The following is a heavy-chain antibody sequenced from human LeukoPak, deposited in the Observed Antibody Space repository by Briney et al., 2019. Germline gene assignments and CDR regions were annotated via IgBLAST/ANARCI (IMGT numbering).Heavy chain of an antibody. CDR1: GYTFTSYD. J-gene: IGHJ6*03. CDR3: ARGTPAGGRSMTTVTSLRPYYYYYYMDV. D-gene: IGHD4-11*01. CDR2: MNPNSGNT. Sequence: GASVKVSCKASGYTFTSYDINWVRQATGQGLEWMGWMNPNSGNTGYAQKFQGRVTMTRNTSISTAYMELSSLRSEDTAVYYCARGTPAGGRSMTTVTSLRPYYYYYYMDVWGKGTTVTVSS. V-gene: IGHV1-8*01.